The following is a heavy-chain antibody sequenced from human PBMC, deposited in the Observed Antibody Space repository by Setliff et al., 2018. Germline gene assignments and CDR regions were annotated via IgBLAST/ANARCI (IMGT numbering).Heavy chain of an antibody. CDR1: GYTFTGGYY. V-gene: IGHV1-2*02. J-gene: IGHJ3*01. D-gene: IGHD7-27*01. Sequence: ASVKVSCKASGYTFTGGYYIHWFRQAPGQGLEWMGWINPNSGGPKYAQNFQGRVTMTRDTSITTAYMELSRLRSDDTAVYYSARKMGTIAFDFWGQGTMVTVSS. CDR2: INPNSGGP. CDR3: ARKMGTIAFDF.